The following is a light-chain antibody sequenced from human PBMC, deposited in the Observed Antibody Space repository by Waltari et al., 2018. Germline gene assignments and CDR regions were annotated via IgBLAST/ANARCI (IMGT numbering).Light chain of an antibody. Sequence: QSALTQPRSVSGSPGQSVTISCSGTSSDVGNYNFVSWYPQHPGNAPKLLIHDVVKRPAGVPDRFSGSKSGNTASLTISGLQTEDEADYYCCSYAGSYTFVFGGGTQLTVL. V-gene: IGLV2-11*01. J-gene: IGLJ7*01. CDR3: CSYAGSYTFV. CDR1: SSDVGNYNF. CDR2: DVV.